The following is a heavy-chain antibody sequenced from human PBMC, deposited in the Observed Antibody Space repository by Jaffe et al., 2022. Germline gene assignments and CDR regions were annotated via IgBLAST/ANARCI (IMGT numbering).Heavy chain of an antibody. CDR1: GFTFSSYW. J-gene: IGHJ4*02. CDR2: INSDGSST. D-gene: IGHD6-13*01. CDR3: ARGPTPGYSSSWIGIDY. V-gene: IGHV3-74*01. Sequence: EVQLVESGGGLVQPGGSLRLSCAASGFTFSSYWMHWVRQAPGKGLVWVSRINSDGSSTSYADSVKGRFTISRDNAKNTLYLQMNSLRAEDTAVYYCARGPTPGYSSSWIGIDYWGQGTLVTVSS.